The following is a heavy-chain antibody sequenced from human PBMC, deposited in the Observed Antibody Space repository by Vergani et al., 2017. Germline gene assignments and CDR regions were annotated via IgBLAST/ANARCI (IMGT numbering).Heavy chain of an antibody. D-gene: IGHD5-12*01. CDR2: ISYDGSNK. J-gene: IGHJ4*02. V-gene: IGHV3-30-3*01. CDR1: GFTFSSYA. CDR3: TKGSRGYKGYFFDY. Sequence: QVQLVESGGGVVQPGRSLRLSCAASGFTFSSYAMHWVRQAPGKGLEWVAVISYDGSNKYYADSVKGRFTISRDNSKNTLHLQMNSLRADDTAVYYCTKGSRGYKGYFFDYWGQGTLGTVSS.